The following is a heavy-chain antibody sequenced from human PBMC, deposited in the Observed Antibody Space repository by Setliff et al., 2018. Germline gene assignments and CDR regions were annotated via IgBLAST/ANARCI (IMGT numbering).Heavy chain of an antibody. J-gene: IGHJ6*03. D-gene: IGHD3-10*01. V-gene: IGHV4-39*01. CDR1: GFTFSDYY. CDR2: IYYTGDP. CDR3: ARHVGSRSRGYNYYYYYMDV. Sequence: GSLRLSCAASGFTFSDYYMGWIRQAPGKGLEWVGSIYYTGDPYYNPSLKSRVTMSVDTSRNQLSLKLTSVTAADTAVYYCARHVGSRSRGYNYYYYYMDVWGKGTTVTAP.